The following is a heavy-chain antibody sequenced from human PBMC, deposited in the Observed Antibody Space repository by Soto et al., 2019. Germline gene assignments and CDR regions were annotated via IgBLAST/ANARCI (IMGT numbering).Heavy chain of an antibody. D-gene: IGHD4-4*01. CDR3: ARKSSTGYSNFPRYGMDV. CDR2: MNPNSGNT. V-gene: IGHV1-8*01. Sequence: ASVKVSCKASGYTFTSYDINWVRQATGQGLEWMGWMNPNSGNTGYAQKFQGRVTMTRNTSISTAYMELSSLRSEDTAVYYCARKSSTGYSNFPRYGMDVWGQGTTVT. J-gene: IGHJ6*02. CDR1: GYTFTSYD.